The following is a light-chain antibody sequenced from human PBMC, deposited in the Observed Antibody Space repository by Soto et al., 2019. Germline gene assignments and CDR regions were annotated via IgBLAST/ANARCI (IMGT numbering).Light chain of an antibody. V-gene: IGLV2-8*01. Sequence: QSVLTQPPSASGSPGQSVTISCTGTSSDIGGYNSVSWYQQHPGKAPKLMIYEVNKRPLGVPERFSGSKSGNTASLTVSGLQAVDEADYYCSSSAGTNSFVLFGGGTKVTVL. CDR2: EVN. J-gene: IGLJ3*02. CDR3: SSSAGTNSFVL. CDR1: SSDIGGYNS.